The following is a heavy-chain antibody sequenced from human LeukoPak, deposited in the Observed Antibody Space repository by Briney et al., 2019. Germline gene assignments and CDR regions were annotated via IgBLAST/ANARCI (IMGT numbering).Heavy chain of an antibody. D-gene: IGHD1-26*01. V-gene: IGHV3-64D*06. CDR2: ISSSGGST. CDR3: VKVSSTVGATYFDY. CDR1: GFAFSSYA. J-gene: IGHJ4*02. Sequence: PGGSLRVSCSASGFAFSSYAMHWVRQAPGKGLEYVSGISSSGGSTYYADSVKGRFIISRDNSKNTLYFQTTSLRAEDTAVYYCVKVSSTVGATYFDYWGQGTLVTVST.